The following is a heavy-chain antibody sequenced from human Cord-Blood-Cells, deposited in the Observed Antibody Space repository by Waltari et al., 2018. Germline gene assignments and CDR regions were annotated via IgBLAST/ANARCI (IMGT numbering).Heavy chain of an antibody. D-gene: IGHD3-3*01. V-gene: IGHV3-66*01. CDR2: IYSGGSK. Sequence: EVQLVESGGGLVQPGGSLRLSCAASGFTVSSNYMSWVRQAPGKGLEWVSVIYSGGSKYYADSVKGRFTISRDNSKNTLYLQMNSLGAEDTAVYYCARDRGYYDFWSGYDYWGQGTLVTVSS. CDR3: ARDRGYYDFWSGYDY. J-gene: IGHJ4*02. CDR1: GFTVSSNY.